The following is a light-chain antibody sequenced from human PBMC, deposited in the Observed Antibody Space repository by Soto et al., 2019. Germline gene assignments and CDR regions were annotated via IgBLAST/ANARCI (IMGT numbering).Light chain of an antibody. V-gene: IGKV3-20*01. CDR1: QSVSSSY. J-gene: IGKJ1*01. CDR3: QQYGSSPWT. CDR2: GAS. Sequence: EIGLTQSPGTLSLSPGERATLSCRASQSVSSSYLAWYQQKPGQAPRLLICGASSRATGIPDRFSGSGSGTDFTLTISRLEPEDFAMYYCQQYGSSPWTFGQGTKVDIK.